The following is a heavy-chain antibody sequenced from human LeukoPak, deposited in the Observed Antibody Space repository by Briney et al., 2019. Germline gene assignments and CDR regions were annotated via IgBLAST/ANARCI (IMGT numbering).Heavy chain of an antibody. J-gene: IGHJ5*02. CDR1: GGSISSYY. V-gene: IGHV4-59*08. D-gene: IGHD3-10*01. Sequence: PSGTLSLTCTVSGGSISSYYWSWIRQPPGKGLEWIGYIYYSGSTNYNPSLKSRVTISVDTSKNQFSLKLSSVTAADTAVYYCAGNTLPWFGEFSGFDPWGQGTLVTVSS. CDR3: AGNTLPWFGEFSGFDP. CDR2: IYYSGST.